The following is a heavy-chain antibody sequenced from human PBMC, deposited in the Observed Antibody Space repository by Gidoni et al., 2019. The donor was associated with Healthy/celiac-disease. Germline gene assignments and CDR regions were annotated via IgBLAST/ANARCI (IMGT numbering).Heavy chain of an antibody. Sequence: RGLEWIGNIYYSGSTYYNPSLKSRVTISVDTSKNQFSLKLNSVTVADTAVYYCAREREDINWFDPWGQGILVTVSS. CDR3: AREREDINWFDP. V-gene: IGHV4-31*02. J-gene: IGHJ5*02. CDR2: IYYSGST.